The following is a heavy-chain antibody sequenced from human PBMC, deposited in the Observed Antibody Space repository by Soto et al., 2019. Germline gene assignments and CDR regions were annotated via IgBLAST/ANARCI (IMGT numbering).Heavy chain of an antibody. CDR3: ATVRAVSFPYDQMAVFDY. D-gene: IGHD3-16*01. CDR2: FDPEDGET. V-gene: IGHV1-24*01. CDR1: GYTLTELS. Sequence: ASVKVSCKVSGYTLTELSMHWVRQAPGKGLEWMGGFDPEDGETIYAQKFQGRVTMTEDTSTDTAYMELSSLRSEDTAVYYCATVRAVSFPYDQMAVFDYWGQGTLVTVSS. J-gene: IGHJ4*02.